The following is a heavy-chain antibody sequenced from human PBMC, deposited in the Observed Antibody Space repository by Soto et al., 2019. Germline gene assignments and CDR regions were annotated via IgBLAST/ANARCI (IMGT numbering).Heavy chain of an antibody. Sequence: EVQLVESGGGLVQPGGSLRLSCAASGFTFSSYSMNWVRQAPGKGLEWVSYISSSSSTIYYADSVKGRFTISRDNAKNSLDVQMTSLRDEDPAVYYCAGEWNPLNWFDPWGQGTLVTVSS. D-gene: IGHD1-1*01. CDR2: ISSSSSTI. V-gene: IGHV3-48*02. CDR3: AGEWNPLNWFDP. J-gene: IGHJ5*02. CDR1: GFTFSSYS.